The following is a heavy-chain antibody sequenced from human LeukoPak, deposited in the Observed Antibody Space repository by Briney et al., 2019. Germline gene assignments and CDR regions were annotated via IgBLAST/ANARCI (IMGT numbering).Heavy chain of an antibody. D-gene: IGHD3-16*01. CDR2: INSDGSST. CDR3: ARPRHSDYDYNWFDP. J-gene: IGHJ5*02. Sequence: PGGSLRLSCAASGFTFSSYWMHWVRQAPGKGLVWVSRINSDGSSTSYADSVKGRFTISRDNAKNTLYLQMNSLRAEDTAVYYCARPRHSDYDYNWFDPWGQGTLVTVSS. V-gene: IGHV3-74*01. CDR1: GFTFSSYW.